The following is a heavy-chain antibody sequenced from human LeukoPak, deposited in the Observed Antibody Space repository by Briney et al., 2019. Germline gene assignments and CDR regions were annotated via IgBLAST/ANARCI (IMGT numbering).Heavy chain of an antibody. CDR1: GFTFSNYV. Sequence: PGGSLRLSCVASGFTFSNYVMSWVRQAPGKGLEWVSTISDSGVNTHYADSVKGRFTISRDNSKNTLYLQMNSLSADDTAVYYCAKIERFDPWGQGTLVTVSS. CDR2: ISDSGVNT. CDR3: AKIERFDP. V-gene: IGHV3-23*01. J-gene: IGHJ5*02.